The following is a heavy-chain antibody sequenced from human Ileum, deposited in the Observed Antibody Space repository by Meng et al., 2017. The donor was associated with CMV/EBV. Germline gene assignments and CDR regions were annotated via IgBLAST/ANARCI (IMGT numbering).Heavy chain of an antibody. D-gene: IGHD7-27*01. J-gene: IGHJ4*02. CDR1: GNIFTGYY. CDR3: ARENWVYDY. CDR2: INLNSGVI. V-gene: IGHV1-2*02. Sequence: QMLPVQSGPGLKQPGASVKVSLTASGNIFTGYYMNWVRQAPGQGLEWVGCINLNSGVIDFAQKFQGRITLTRDTSITTAYMELTRLIYDDTAVYYCARENWVYDYWGQGTLVTVSS.